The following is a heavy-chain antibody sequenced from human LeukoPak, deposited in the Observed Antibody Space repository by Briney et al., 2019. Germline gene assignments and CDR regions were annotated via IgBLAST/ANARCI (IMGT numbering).Heavy chain of an antibody. D-gene: IGHD6-13*01. CDR2: IYRGGST. CDR3: AKAAALNYYYYMDV. CDR1: GFTVSSNY. J-gene: IGHJ6*03. V-gene: IGHV3-53*05. Sequence: GGSLRLSCAASGFTVSSNYMSWVRQAPGKGLEWVSVIYRGGSTDYADSVKGRFTTSRDNSKNTLYLQMNSLRAEDTAVYYCAKAAALNYYYYMDVWGKGTTVTISS.